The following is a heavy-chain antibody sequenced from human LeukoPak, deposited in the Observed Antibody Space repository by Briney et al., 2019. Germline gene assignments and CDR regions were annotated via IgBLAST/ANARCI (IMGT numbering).Heavy chain of an antibody. J-gene: IGHJ4*02. CDR2: IKPDGSAQ. Sequence: GGSLRLSCAASGFTFSNYWMTWVRQAPGKGLEWVANIKPDGSAQYYADSVKGRFTISRDNAKNSLYLQMNSLRAEDTAVYYCARAGSSWSLFDYWGQGTLVTVSS. V-gene: IGHV3-7*01. CDR1: GFTFSNYW. D-gene: IGHD6-6*01. CDR3: ARAGSSWSLFDY.